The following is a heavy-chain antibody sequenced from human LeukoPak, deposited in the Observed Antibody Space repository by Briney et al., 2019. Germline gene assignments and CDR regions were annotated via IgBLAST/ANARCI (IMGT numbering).Heavy chain of an antibody. D-gene: IGHD4-17*01. Sequence: GGSLRLSCAASGFTFSDYYMSWIRQAPGKGLEWVANIKHDGSDSFYVDSVKGRFTISRDNSENSLYLQMHSLRVEDTAMYFCARGRRPTIYGGLDSWGQGTVVTVSS. CDR2: IKHDGSDS. J-gene: IGHJ4*02. CDR1: GFTFSDYY. CDR3: ARGRRPTIYGGLDS. V-gene: IGHV3-7*01.